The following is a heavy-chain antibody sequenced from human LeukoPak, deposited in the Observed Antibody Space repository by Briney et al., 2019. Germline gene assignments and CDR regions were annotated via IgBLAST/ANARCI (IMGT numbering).Heavy chain of an antibody. CDR1: GYSISSGYY. V-gene: IGHV4-38-2*02. Sequence: SETLSLTCTVSGYSISSGYYWGWIRQPPGKGLEWIGSIYHSGSTYYNPSLKSRVTISVDTSKNQFSLKLSSVTAADTAVYYRVRSEDYYYYMDVWGKGTTVTVSS. D-gene: IGHD3-10*01. J-gene: IGHJ6*03. CDR3: VRSEDYYYYMDV. CDR2: IYHSGST.